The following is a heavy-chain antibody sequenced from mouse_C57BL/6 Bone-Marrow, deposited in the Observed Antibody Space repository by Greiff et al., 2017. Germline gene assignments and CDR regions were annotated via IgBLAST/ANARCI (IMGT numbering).Heavy chain of an antibody. CDR1: GYTFTSYW. CDR3: ARFPRWSDYFDY. J-gene: IGHJ2*01. CDR2: IDPSDSYT. Sequence: QVQLQQPGAELVMPGASVKLSCKASGYTFTSYWMHWVKQRPGQGLEWIGEIDPSDSYTNYNQKFKGKSTLTVAKSSSTAYMQLSSLTSEDSAVYYCARFPRWSDYFDYWGQGTTLTVSS. D-gene: IGHD2-3*01. V-gene: IGHV1-69*01.